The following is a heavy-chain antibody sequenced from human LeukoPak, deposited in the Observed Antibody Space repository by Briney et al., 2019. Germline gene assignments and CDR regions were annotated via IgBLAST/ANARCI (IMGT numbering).Heavy chain of an antibody. D-gene: IGHD2-2*01. CDR2: IRSKIYGENT. CDR1: GFTFGDYA. V-gene: IGHV3-49*04. CDR3: VMSSHRYCSSTNCPLDH. Sequence: GGSLRLPCTTSGFTFGDYAMSWVRQAPGKGLEWVSFIRSKIYGENTEYAASVTGRFTISRDDSRNIAYLQMNSLKIEDTAVYYCVMSSHRYCSSTNCPLDHWGQGTLVTVSP. J-gene: IGHJ4*02.